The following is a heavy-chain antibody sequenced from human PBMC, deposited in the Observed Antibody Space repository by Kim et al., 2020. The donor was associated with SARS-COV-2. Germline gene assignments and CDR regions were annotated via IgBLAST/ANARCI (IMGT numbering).Heavy chain of an antibody. D-gene: IGHD3-10*01. CDR1: GGSISSGSYY. V-gene: IGHV4-61*02. CDR3: ARGIIWYFDL. J-gene: IGHJ2*01. Sequence: SETLSLTCTVSGGSISSGSYYWSWIRQPAGKGLEWIGRIYTSGSTNYNPSLKSRVTISVDTSKNQFSLKLSSVTAADTAVYYCARGIIWYFDLWGRGTLVTVSS. CDR2: IYTSGST.